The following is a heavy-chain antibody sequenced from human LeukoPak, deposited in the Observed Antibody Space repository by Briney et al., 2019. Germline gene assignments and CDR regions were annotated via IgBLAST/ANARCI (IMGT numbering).Heavy chain of an antibody. D-gene: IGHD2-15*01. V-gene: IGHV4-61*02. CDR3: ARNSCPSGSCYDNRGYFDY. CDR1: GGSISSGTYY. J-gene: IGHJ4*02. CDR2: IYTSGST. Sequence: SQTLSLTCTVSGGSISSGTYYWSWIRQPAGKGLEWIGRIYTSGSTNYNPSLKSRITISVDTSKNQLSLKLSSVTAADTAVYYCARNSCPSGSCYDNRGYFDYWGQGTLVTVSS.